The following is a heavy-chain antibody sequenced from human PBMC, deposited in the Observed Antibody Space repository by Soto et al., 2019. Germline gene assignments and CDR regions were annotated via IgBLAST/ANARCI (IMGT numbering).Heavy chain of an antibody. V-gene: IGHV1-18*04. Sequence: QVQLVQSGAEVKKPGASVKVSCKASGYTFTSYGISWVRQAPGQGLECMGWISAYNGNTNYAQKLHGRVIMTTDTSPSTAYIELRSLRSDDTAVYYCAREWAGIAVAGNQLFDIWGQGTMVIVSS. D-gene: IGHD6-19*01. CDR2: ISAYNGNT. CDR3: AREWAGIAVAGNQLFDI. CDR1: GYTFTSYG. J-gene: IGHJ3*02.